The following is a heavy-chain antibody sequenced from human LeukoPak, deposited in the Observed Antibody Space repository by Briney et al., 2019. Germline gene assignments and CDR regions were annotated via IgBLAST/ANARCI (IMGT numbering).Heavy chain of an antibody. CDR2: ISWNSGSI. CDR3: AKAPARGYSYGPDAFDI. V-gene: IGHV3-9*01. D-gene: IGHD5-18*01. J-gene: IGHJ3*02. Sequence: PGGSLRLSCAASGFTFDDYAMHWVRQAPGKGLEWVSGISWNSGSIGYADSVKGRFTISRDNAKNSLYLQMNSLRAEDTALYYCAKAPARGYSYGPDAFDIWGQGTMVTVSS. CDR1: GFTFDDYA.